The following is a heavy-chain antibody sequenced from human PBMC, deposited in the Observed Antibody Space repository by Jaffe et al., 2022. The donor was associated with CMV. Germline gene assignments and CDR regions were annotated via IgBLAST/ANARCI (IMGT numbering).Heavy chain of an antibody. CDR1: RFTFSNHW. Sequence: EVQVVESGGGSVKPGGSLRLSCTVSRFTFSNHWMSWVRQAPGKGLEWVGRIKSKADGGATEYAAPVKDRFSISRDDSKNTLYLQMNSLKTEDTAVYYCTTEVYVEPHRYYYYYGMDVWGQGTTVTVSS. CDR2: IKSKADGGAT. CDR3: TTEVYVEPHRYYYYYGMDV. V-gene: IGHV3-15*01. J-gene: IGHJ6*02. D-gene: IGHD2-8*01.